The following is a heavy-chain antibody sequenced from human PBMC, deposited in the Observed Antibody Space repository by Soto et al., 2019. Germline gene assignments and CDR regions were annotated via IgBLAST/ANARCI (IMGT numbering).Heavy chain of an antibody. D-gene: IGHD3-22*01. CDR2: IYYSGST. J-gene: IGHJ4*02. CDR1: GGSISSGDYY. V-gene: IGHV4-30-4*01. CDR3: ARETYYYDSSGYYYIYYFDY. Sequence: PSETSLTCTVSGGSISSGDYYWSWIRQPPGKGLEWIGYIYYSGSTYYNPSLKSRVTISVDTSKNQFSLKLGSVTAADTAVYYCARETYYYDSSGYYYIYYFDYWGQGTLVTVSS.